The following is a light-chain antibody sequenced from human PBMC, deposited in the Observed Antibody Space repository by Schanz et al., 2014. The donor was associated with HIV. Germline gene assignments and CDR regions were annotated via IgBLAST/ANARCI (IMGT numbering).Light chain of an antibody. V-gene: IGLV2-14*03. CDR1: SSDLGRLNC. CDR2: DVT. Sequence: QSALTQPASVSGSPGQSISISCTGTSSDLGRLNCVSWYQQHPGKAPKLMIYDVTNRPSGVSARFSGSKSGNTASLTVSGLQAEDEADYYCSSYAGTNNLWVFGGGTKLTVL. CDR3: SSYAGTNNLWV. J-gene: IGLJ3*02.